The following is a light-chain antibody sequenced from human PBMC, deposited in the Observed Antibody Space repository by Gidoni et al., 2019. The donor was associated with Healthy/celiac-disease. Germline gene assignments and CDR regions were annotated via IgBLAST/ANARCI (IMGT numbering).Light chain of an antibody. V-gene: IGKV3-20*01. Sequence: EIVLTQSPGTLSLSPGERATLSCRASQSVSSSYLAWYQQKPGQAPRLLIYGASSRATGIPDRFSGSWSGTDFTLTISRLEPEDFAVYYCQQYGSSPWTFXXXTKVEIK. CDR2: GAS. J-gene: IGKJ1*01. CDR1: QSVSSSY. CDR3: QQYGSSPWT.